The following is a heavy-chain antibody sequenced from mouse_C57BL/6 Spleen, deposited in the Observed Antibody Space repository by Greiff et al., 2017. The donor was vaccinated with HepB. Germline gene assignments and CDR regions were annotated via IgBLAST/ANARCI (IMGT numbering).Heavy chain of an antibody. D-gene: IGHD1-3*01. CDR2: IHPNSGST. Sequence: LQQPGAELVKPGASVKLSCKASGYTFTSYWMHWVKQRPGQGLEWIGMIHPNSGSTNYNEKFKSKATLTVDKSSSTAYMQLSSLTSEDSAVYYCARLYDYAMDYWGQGTSVTVSS. J-gene: IGHJ4*01. CDR1: GYTFTSYW. CDR3: ARLYDYAMDY. V-gene: IGHV1-64*01.